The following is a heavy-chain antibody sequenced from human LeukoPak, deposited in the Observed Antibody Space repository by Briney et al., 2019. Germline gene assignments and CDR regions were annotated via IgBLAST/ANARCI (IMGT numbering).Heavy chain of an antibody. CDR2: ISSSGSTI. CDR3: ARGYCSGGRCYSGVLDY. CDR1: GFTFSSYE. V-gene: IGHV3-48*03. D-gene: IGHD2-15*01. J-gene: IGHJ4*02. Sequence: GGSLRLSCAASGFTFSSYEMNWVRQAPGKGLEWVSYISSSGSTIYYADSVKGRSTISRDNSKNTLYLQMNSLRTEDTAMYYCARGYCSGGRCYSGVLDYWGQGTLVTVSS.